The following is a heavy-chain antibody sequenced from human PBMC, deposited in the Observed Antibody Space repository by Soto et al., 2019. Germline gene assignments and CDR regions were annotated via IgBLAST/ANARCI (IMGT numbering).Heavy chain of an antibody. V-gene: IGHV1-18*01. CDR3: ARGRYGYY. D-gene: IGHD1-1*01. CDR1: GYAFTTYG. J-gene: IGHJ4*02. Sequence: QVHLVQSGAEVKKPGASVKVSCKGSGYAFTTYGITWVRQAPGQGLEWMGWISAHNGNTNYAQKLQGRVTVTRDTSTSTAYMELRSLRFDDTAVYYCARGRYGYYWGQGALVTVSS. CDR2: ISAHNGNT.